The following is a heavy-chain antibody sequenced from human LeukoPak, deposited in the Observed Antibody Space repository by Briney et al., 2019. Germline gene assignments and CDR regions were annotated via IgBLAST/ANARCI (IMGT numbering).Heavy chain of an antibody. CDR2: IRSKANSYAT. CDR1: GFTSSGSA. V-gene: IGHV3-73*01. D-gene: IGHD2-15*01. CDR3: IADNWFDP. J-gene: IGHJ5*02. Sequence: GGSLRLSCAASGFTSSGSAMHWVRQASGKGLEWVGRIRSKANSYATAYAASVKGRFTISRDDSKNTAYLQMNSLKTEDTAVYYCIADNWFDPWGQGTLVTVSS.